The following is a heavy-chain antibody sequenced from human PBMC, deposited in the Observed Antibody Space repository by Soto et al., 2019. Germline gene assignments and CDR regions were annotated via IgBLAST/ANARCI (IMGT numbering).Heavy chain of an antibody. V-gene: IGHV4-59*08. CDR1: GGSISSYY. J-gene: IGHJ6*02. D-gene: IGHD2-2*01. CDR2: IYYSGST. CDR3: ARHVPYCSDTSHCAYGMDV. Sequence: QVQLQESGPGLVKPSETLSLTCTVSGGSISSYYWSWIRQPPGKGLEWIGYIYYSGSTNYNPSLKMRVTISVDTSKNQFSLKLSSVTAADTAVYYCARHVPYCSDTSHCAYGMDVWGQGTTVTVSS.